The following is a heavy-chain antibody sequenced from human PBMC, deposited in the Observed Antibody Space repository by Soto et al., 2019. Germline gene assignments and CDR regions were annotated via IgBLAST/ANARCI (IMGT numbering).Heavy chain of an antibody. CDR2: INPSGGST. D-gene: IGHD5-12*01. J-gene: IGHJ4*02. CDR3: ARKTPVEMAKTAFDY. Sequence: ASVKVSCKASGYTFTSYYMHWVRQAPGQGLEWMGIINPSGGSTSYAQKFQGRVTMTRDTSTSTVYMELSSLRSEDTAVYYCARKTPVEMAKTAFDYWGQETLVTVP. V-gene: IGHV1-46*01. CDR1: GYTFTSYY.